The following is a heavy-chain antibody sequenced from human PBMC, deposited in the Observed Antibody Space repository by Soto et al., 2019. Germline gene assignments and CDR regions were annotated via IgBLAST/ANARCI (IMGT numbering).Heavy chain of an antibody. J-gene: IGHJ4*02. CDR3: ARDREGATGLDY. Sequence: GGSLRLSCAASGFTFSSYELNWVRQAPGKGLEWISYISSSGSIRYYSDSVKGRFTISRDNAKNSLYLEMTSLRAEDTAIYYCARDREGATGLDYWGQGTLVTVSS. CDR1: GFTFSSYE. V-gene: IGHV3-48*03. CDR2: ISSSGSIR. D-gene: IGHD1-26*01.